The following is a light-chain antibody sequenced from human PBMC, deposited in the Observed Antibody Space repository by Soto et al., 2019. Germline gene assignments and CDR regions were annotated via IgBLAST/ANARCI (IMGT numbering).Light chain of an antibody. Sequence: EIVLTQSPGTLSLSPGDRATLSCRASQSVRTTYLAWYQQKPGQAPRLLIYNASNRTTGIPDRFSGSGSGTDFTLTIDRREPADFAVYFCQQYSSSQGWTFGQGTKVEIK. CDR1: QSVRTTY. V-gene: IGKV3-20*01. CDR2: NAS. CDR3: QQYSSSQGWT. J-gene: IGKJ1*01.